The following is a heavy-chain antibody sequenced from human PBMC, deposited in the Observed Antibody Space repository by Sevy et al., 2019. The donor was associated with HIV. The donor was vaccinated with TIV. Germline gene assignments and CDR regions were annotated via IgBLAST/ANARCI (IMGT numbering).Heavy chain of an antibody. V-gene: IGHV3-23*01. Sequence: GGSLRLSCKVTGLTSGAFAMSWVRQTPGKGLEWISSISGSGGLTHYADSVKGRFTISRDKFKGTVDLEMNSLRGDDTAVYYCAKPNWNFRADWFDTWGQGTLVIVSS. CDR2: ISGSGGLT. J-gene: IGHJ5*02. CDR3: AKPNWNFRADWFDT. CDR1: GLTSGAFA. D-gene: IGHD1-7*01.